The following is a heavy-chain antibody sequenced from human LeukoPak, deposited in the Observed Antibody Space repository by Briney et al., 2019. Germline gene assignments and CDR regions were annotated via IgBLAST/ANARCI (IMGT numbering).Heavy chain of an antibody. D-gene: IGHD3-16*01. V-gene: IGHV3-48*03. CDR1: GFIFSDYE. CDR3: EKDGVGGGPRFDY. J-gene: IGHJ4*02. CDR2: ISSSRGTTT. Sequence: GGSLRLSCAASGFIFSDYEMNWVGQAPGKGLEWISYISSSRGTTTYYAGSVKIRCNISRDNARNSLYLQMNSLRAEDTGVYYCEKDGVGGGPRFDYWGQGTLVTVSS.